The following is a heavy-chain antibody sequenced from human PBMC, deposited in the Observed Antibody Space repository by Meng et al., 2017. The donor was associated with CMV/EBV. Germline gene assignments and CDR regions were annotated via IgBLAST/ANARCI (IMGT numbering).Heavy chain of an antibody. CDR1: GGSISSYY. CDR3: ARDGAARPSYYYYGMDV. D-gene: IGHD6-6*01. Sequence: SETLSLTCTVSGGSISSYYWSWIRQPPGKGLEWIGYIYYSGSTNYNPSLKSRVTISVDTSKNQFALKLSSVTAAATAVYYCARDGAARPSYYYYGMDVWGQGTTVTVSS. CDR2: IYYSGST. V-gene: IGHV4-59*01. J-gene: IGHJ6*02.